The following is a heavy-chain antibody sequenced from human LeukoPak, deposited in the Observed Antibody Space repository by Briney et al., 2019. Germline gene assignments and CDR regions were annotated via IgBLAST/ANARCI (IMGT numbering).Heavy chain of an antibody. D-gene: IGHD3-9*01. J-gene: IGHJ5*02. V-gene: IGHV3-21*01. CDR1: GFTFSSYS. CDR3: TRKPDYDILTGYSSPSWFDP. Sequence: PGGSLRLSCAASGFTFSSYSMNWVRQAPGKGLEWVSSISSSSSYIYYADSVKGRFTISRDNAKNSLYLQMNSLRAEDTAVYFFTRKPDYDILTGYSSPSWFDPWGQGTLVTVSS. CDR2: ISSSSSYI.